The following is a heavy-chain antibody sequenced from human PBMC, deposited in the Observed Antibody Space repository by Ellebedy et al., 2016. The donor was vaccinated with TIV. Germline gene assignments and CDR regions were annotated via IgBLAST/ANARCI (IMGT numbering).Heavy chain of an antibody. J-gene: IGHJ4*02. CDR1: GGTFSSYA. V-gene: IGHV1-18*01. CDR3: ARAGEQWLVLGY. CDR2: ISAYNGNT. Sequence: AASVKVSCKASGGTFSSYAISWVRQAPGQGLEWMGWISAYNGNTNYAQKLQGRVTMTTDTSTSTAYMELRSLRSDDTAGYYCARAGEQWLVLGYWGQGTLVTVSS. D-gene: IGHD6-19*01.